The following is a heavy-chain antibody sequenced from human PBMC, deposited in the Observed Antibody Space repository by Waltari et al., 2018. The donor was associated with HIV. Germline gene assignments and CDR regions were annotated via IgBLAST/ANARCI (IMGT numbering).Heavy chain of an antibody. Sequence: QVQLQESGPGLVKPSQTLSLICIVSGDSITRGSYYWTWVRQPAGKGLEWIGRISSSGNTNYNPSLKSRVTMSMDTSKNQFSLEVTSVTAADTAIYFCARALLAARSGGMDVWGHGTTATVSS. D-gene: IGHD6-25*01. CDR2: ISSSGNT. J-gene: IGHJ6*02. CDR1: GDSITRGSYY. CDR3: ARALLAARSGGMDV. V-gene: IGHV4-61*02.